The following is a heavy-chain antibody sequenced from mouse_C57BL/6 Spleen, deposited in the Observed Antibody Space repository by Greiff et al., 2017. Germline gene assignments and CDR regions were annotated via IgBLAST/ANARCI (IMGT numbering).Heavy chain of an antibody. Sequence: QVQLQQPGAELVRPGSSVKLSCKASGYTFTSYWMHWVKQRPIQGLEWIGNIDPSDSETHYNQKFKDKATLTVDKSSSTAYMQLSSLTSEDSAVYYCARGDYYGSSYGFDYWGQGTTLTVSS. CDR2: IDPSDSET. CDR3: ARGDYYGSSYGFDY. J-gene: IGHJ2*01. V-gene: IGHV1-52*01. CDR1: GYTFTSYW. D-gene: IGHD1-1*01.